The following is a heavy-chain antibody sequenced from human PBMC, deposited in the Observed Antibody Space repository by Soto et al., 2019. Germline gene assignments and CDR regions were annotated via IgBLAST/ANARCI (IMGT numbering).Heavy chain of an antibody. CDR3: TTDCLRHNYYYYGVDV. CDR2: IKSKTDGGTT. Sequence: GGSLRLSCAASGFTFSNAWMSWVRQAPGKGLEWVGRIKSKTDGGTTDYAAPVKGRFTISRDDSKNTLYLQMNSLKTEDTAVYYCTTDCLRHNYYYYGVDVWGQGTTVTVSS. D-gene: IGHD2-21*01. V-gene: IGHV3-15*01. J-gene: IGHJ6*02. CDR1: GFTFSNAW.